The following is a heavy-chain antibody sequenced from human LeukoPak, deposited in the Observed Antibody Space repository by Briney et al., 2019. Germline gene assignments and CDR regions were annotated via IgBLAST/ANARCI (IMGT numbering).Heavy chain of an antibody. Sequence: GGSLRLSYASSGFTFSSYAMHWVREAPGKELEWVAVISYDGSNKYYADYVKGRFTISRDNSKNTLYLQMNSPRAEDTAVYYCARARGSYSLGRYWGQGTLVTVSS. J-gene: IGHJ4*02. V-gene: IGHV3-30*04. CDR1: GFTFSSYA. CDR2: ISYDGSNK. CDR3: ARARGSYSLGRY. D-gene: IGHD1-26*01.